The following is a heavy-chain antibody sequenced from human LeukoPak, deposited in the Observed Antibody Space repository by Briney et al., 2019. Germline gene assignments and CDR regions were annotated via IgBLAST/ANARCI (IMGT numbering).Heavy chain of an antibody. CDR1: GFTFSSYG. CDR2: IWYDGSNK. V-gene: IGHV3-33*01. D-gene: IGHD5-12*01. Sequence: GGSLRLSCAASGFTFSSYGMHWVRQAPGKGLEWVAVIWYDGSNKYYADSVEGRFTISRDNSKNTLYPQMNSLRAEDTAVYYCARGLDIVAFDYWGQGTLVTISS. CDR3: ARGLDIVAFDY. J-gene: IGHJ4*02.